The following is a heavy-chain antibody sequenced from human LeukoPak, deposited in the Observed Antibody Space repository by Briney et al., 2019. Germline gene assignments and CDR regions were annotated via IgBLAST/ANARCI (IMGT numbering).Heavy chain of an antibody. CDR3: ARAIPSSVAGIDY. D-gene: IGHD6-19*01. J-gene: IGHJ4*02. Sequence: PSETLSLTCTVSGGSISSSSYYWGWIRQPPGKGLEWIGSIYHSGSTYYNPSLKSRITISVDTSKNQFSLKLSSVTAADTAVYYCARAIPSSVAGIDYWGQGTLVTVSS. CDR1: GGSISSSSYY. V-gene: IGHV4-39*07. CDR2: IYHSGST.